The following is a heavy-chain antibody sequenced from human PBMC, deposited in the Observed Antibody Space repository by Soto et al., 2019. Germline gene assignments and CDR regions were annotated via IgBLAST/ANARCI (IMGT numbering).Heavy chain of an antibody. J-gene: IGHJ3*02. CDR1: GFTFSSYS. D-gene: IGHD1-1*01. CDR2: ISSSSSYI. CDR3: ARGGKNDDDAFDI. V-gene: IGHV3-21*01. Sequence: WGSLRLSCAASGFTFSSYSMNWVRQAPGKGLEWVSSISSSSSYIYYADSVKGRFTISRDNAKNSLYLQMNSLRAEDTAVYYCARGGKNDDDAFDIWGQGTMVTVSS.